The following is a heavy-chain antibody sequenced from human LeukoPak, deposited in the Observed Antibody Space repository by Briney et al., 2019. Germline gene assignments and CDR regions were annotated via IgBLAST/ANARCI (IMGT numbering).Heavy chain of an antibody. Sequence: GGSLRLFCAASGFTFSDYNMRWIRQAPGKGLEWVSSITSSSTYIYYADSVKGRFTISRDNAENSLYLQMNSLRDEDTAVYYCARDPYSGGYGPYYYYYMDVWGKGTTVTISS. D-gene: IGHD1-26*01. CDR3: ARDPYSGGYGPYYYYYMDV. CDR1: GFTFSDYN. J-gene: IGHJ6*03. CDR2: ITSSSTYI. V-gene: IGHV3-21*01.